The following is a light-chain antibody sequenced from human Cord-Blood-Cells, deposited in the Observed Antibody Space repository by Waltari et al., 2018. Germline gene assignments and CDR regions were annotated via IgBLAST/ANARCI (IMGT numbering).Light chain of an antibody. CDR2: DVS. CDR3: SSYTSSSTPWV. J-gene: IGLJ3*02. V-gene: IGLV2-14*03. CDR1: SSDVGGYNY. Sequence: QSALTQPASVSGSPGQSITIPCPGTSSDVGGYNYFSWYQQHPGKAPKPMIYDVSNRPSGVSNRFSGSKSGNTASLTISGLQAEDEADYYCSSYTSSSTPWVFGGGTKLTVL.